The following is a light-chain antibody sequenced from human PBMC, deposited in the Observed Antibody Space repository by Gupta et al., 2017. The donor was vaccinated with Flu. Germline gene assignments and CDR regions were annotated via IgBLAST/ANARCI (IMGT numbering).Light chain of an antibody. V-gene: IGKV3-11*01. J-gene: IGKJ2*01. CDR3: QQRSTRPRYT. CDR1: DSIRRY. CDR2: DAV. Sequence: ATLSLSAGVRATLSFRARDSIRRYIGWYEQKPGQAPGRLIYDAVNRDTGIAARLSGGGSGTELALTISSGELEDFAVYYCQQRSTRPRYTFGQGTKMKVK.